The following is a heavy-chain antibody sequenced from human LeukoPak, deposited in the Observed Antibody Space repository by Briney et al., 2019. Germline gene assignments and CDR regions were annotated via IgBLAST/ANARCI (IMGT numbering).Heavy chain of an antibody. D-gene: IGHD3-22*01. CDR2: INQDGSEK. CDR1: GFSFISYW. CDR3: ARGGDYYDSSGYSWDY. J-gene: IGHJ4*02. V-gene: IGHV3-7*01. Sequence: GGSLRLSCAASGFSFISYWMTWVRQAPGKGLEWVANINQDGSEKHYLDSVKGRFTISRDNAKNSLYLQINSLRADDTAVYYCARGGDYYDSSGYSWDYWGQGTLVTVSS.